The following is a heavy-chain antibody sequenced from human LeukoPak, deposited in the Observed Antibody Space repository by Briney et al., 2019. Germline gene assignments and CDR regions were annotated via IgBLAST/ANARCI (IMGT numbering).Heavy chain of an antibody. CDR1: GGSISSYY. D-gene: IGHD3-10*01. CDR3: AITTGRFGELD. CDR2: IYYSGST. J-gene: IGHJ4*02. V-gene: IGHV4-59*12. Sequence: PSETLSLTCTVSGGSISSYYWSWIRQPPGKGLEWIGYIYYSGSTNYNPSLKSRVTMSVDTSKNQFSLKLSSVTAADTAVYYCAITTGRFGELDWGQGTLVTVSS.